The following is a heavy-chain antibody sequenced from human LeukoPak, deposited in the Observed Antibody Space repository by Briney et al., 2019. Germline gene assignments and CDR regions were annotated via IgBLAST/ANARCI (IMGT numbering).Heavy chain of an antibody. CDR1: GGSISSYY. V-gene: IGHV3-23*01. Sequence: ETLSLTCTVSGGSISSYYWSWVRQAPGKGLEWVSAISGNGVDTFYADSVKGRFTISRDNSRNTLYLQMNSLRAEDTAVYYCAKDSRSLAAAGEVDYWGQGTLVTVSS. J-gene: IGHJ4*02. D-gene: IGHD6-13*01. CDR2: ISGNGVDT. CDR3: AKDSRSLAAAGEVDY.